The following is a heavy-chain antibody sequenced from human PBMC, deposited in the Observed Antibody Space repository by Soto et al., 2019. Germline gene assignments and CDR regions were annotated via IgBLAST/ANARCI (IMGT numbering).Heavy chain of an antibody. CDR1: GYTFTSYG. J-gene: IGHJ3*02. CDR2: ISAYNGNT. CDR3: ARDGRSWELAIAFDI. Sequence: QGQLVQSGAEVKKPWASVKGPCQASGYTFTSYGISWVRQAPGQGLEWMGWISAYNGNTNYAQKLQGRVTMTTDTSTSTAYMELRSLRSDDTAVYYCARDGRSWELAIAFDIWGQGTMVTVSS. V-gene: IGHV1-18*01. D-gene: IGHD1-26*01.